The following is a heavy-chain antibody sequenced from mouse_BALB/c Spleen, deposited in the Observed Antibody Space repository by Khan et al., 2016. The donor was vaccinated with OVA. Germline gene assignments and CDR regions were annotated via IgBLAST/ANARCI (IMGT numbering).Heavy chain of an antibody. CDR3: ARWGYDGSCAMDD. V-gene: IGHV1S132*01. Sequence: QVQLQQSGAELGRPGASVKLSCKTSGYIFTTYWIHWVKQRSGQGLEWIASIYPGTGSTYYNEKFKGKATLTADKSSSTAYMQLSSLKSEDSAGCSCARWGYDGSCAMDDWGQGTSVTVSS. J-gene: IGHJ4*01. D-gene: IGHD2-3*01. CDR1: GYIFTTYW. CDR2: IYPGTGST.